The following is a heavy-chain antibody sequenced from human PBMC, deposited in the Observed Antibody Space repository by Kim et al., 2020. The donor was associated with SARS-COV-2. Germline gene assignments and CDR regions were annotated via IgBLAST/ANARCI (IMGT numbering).Heavy chain of an antibody. CDR3: ARGPYGSGSYVDY. Sequence: SETLSLTCAVYGGSFSGYYWSWIRQPPGKGLEWIGEINHSGSTNYNPSLKSRVTISVDTSKNQFSLKLSSVTAAVTAVYYCARGPYGSGSYVDYWGQGTLVTVSS. CDR1: GGSFSGYY. V-gene: IGHV4-34*01. CDR2: INHSGST. J-gene: IGHJ4*02. D-gene: IGHD3-10*01.